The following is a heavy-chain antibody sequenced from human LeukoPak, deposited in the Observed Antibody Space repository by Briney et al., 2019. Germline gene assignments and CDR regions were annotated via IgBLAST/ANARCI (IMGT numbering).Heavy chain of an antibody. D-gene: IGHD3-10*01. V-gene: IGHV1-46*01. Sequence: GASVKVSCKASEYTFSSYLMHWVRQAPGQGLEWMGIINPSGGSTSYAQKFQGRVTMTRDTSTSTVYMELSSLRSEDTAVYYCARDLGLRGVTNWFDPWGQGTLVTVSS. J-gene: IGHJ5*02. CDR3: ARDLGLRGVTNWFDP. CDR1: EYTFSSYL. CDR2: INPSGGST.